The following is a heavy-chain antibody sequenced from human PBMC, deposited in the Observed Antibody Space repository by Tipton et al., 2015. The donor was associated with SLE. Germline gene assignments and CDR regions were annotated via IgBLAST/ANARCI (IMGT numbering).Heavy chain of an antibody. J-gene: IGHJ5*02. CDR1: GGSVSSSSKY. D-gene: IGHD5-18*01. CDR3: ARLHGYSYGLNWLDP. Sequence: TLSLTCTVSGGSVSSSSKYWAWIRQPPGKGLEWIGSIYYTGTTTYYNSFLKSRVTMLVDTSKNQFSLRLTSVIAADTAVYYCARLHGYSYGLNWLDPWGQGTLISVSS. V-gene: IGHV4-39*07. CDR2: IYYTGTTT.